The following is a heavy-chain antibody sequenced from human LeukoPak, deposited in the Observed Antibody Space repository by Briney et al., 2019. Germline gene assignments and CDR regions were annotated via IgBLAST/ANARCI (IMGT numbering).Heavy chain of an antibody. Sequence: ASVKVSCKASGYTFTSYAMNWVRQAPGQGLEWMGWINPNSGGTNYAQKFQGRVTMTRDTSISTAYMELSRLRSDDTVVYYCARSRDGYNRAFDIWGQGTMVTVSS. CDR1: GYTFTSYA. CDR2: INPNSGGT. CDR3: ARSRDGYNRAFDI. J-gene: IGHJ3*02. D-gene: IGHD5-24*01. V-gene: IGHV1-2*02.